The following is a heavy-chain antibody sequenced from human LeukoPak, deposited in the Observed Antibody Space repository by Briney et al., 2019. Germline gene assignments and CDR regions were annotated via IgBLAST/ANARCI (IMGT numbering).Heavy chain of an antibody. Sequence: SETLSLTCTVSGGSISSYYWSWIRQPPGKGLEWIGYIYYSGSTNYNPSLKSRVTISVDTSKNQFSLKLSSVTAADTAVYYCARVGDGYNGNPRTFDYWGQGTLVTVSS. J-gene: IGHJ4*02. CDR1: GGSISSYY. D-gene: IGHD5-24*01. CDR2: IYYSGST. CDR3: ARVGDGYNGNPRTFDY. V-gene: IGHV4-59*01.